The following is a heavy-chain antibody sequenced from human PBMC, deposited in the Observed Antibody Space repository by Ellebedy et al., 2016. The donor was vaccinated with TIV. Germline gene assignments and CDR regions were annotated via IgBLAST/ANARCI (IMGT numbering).Heavy chain of an antibody. J-gene: IGHJ4*02. Sequence: ASVKVSCXASGYTFTSYGISWVRQAPGQGLEWMGWISTYNGNTNYAQKLQGRVTITTDTSTSTAYMELRSLRSDDTAVYYCARESYTVLFARPSRYFDFWGQGTLVTVSS. CDR1: GYTFTSYG. V-gene: IGHV1-18*01. D-gene: IGHD4-11*01. CDR2: ISTYNGNT. CDR3: ARESYTVLFARPSRYFDF.